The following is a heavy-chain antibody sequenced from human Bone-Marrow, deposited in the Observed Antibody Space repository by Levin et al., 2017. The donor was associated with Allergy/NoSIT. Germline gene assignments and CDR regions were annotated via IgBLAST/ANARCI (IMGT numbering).Heavy chain of an antibody. CDR1: GFTFSSSA. J-gene: IGHJ4*02. D-gene: IGHD5-12*01. CDR3: ARDPPSSGFAFES. V-gene: IGHV3-33*01. Sequence: SCGASGFTFSSSAMHWVRQAPGKGLEWVAFIWYDGSNKHYADSVKGRFTISRDNSRNTVYLQMNSLRADDTGVYYCARDPPSSGFAFESWGQGALVTVSS. CDR2: IWYDGSNK.